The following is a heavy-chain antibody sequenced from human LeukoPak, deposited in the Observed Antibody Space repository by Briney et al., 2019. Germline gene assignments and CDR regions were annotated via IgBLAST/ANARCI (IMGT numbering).Heavy chain of an antibody. CDR1: GYAFTSYD. V-gene: IGHV1-18*01. Sequence: APVKVSCKASGYAFTSYDINWVRQATGQGLEWMGWISAYNGNTNYAQKLQGRVTMTTDTSTSTAYMELRSLRSDDTAVYYCARDQRRPGDAFDIWGQGTMVTVSS. J-gene: IGHJ3*02. D-gene: IGHD3-10*01. CDR2: ISAYNGNT. CDR3: ARDQRRPGDAFDI.